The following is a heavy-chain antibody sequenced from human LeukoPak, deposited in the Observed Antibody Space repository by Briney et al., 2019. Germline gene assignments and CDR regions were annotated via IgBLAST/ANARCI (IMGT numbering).Heavy chain of an antibody. J-gene: IGHJ3*02. Sequence: GESLKISCQGSGYNFTNYWIGWVRQMPGKGLEWMGIIYPGDSDTRYSPSFQGQVTISADKSISTAYLQWSSLKASDTAMYYCARPSRKTYCGGDCLLDAFDIWGQGTMVTVSS. CDR3: ARPSRKTYCGGDCLLDAFDI. CDR1: GYNFTNYW. CDR2: IYPGDSDT. V-gene: IGHV5-51*01. D-gene: IGHD2-21*02.